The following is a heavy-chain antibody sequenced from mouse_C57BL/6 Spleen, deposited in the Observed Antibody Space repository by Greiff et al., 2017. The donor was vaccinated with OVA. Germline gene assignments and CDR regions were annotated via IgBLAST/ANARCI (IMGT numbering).Heavy chain of an antibody. CDR3: ARWGYGSRGYVDV. Sequence: QVQLQQPGAELVRPGSSVKLSCKASGYTFTSYWMDWVKQRPGQGLEWIGNIYPSDSETHYNQKFKDKATLTVDKSSSTAYMQLSSLTSEDSAVYYCARWGYGSRGYVDVWGTGTTVTVSS. CDR2: IYPSDSET. CDR1: GYTFTSYW. J-gene: IGHJ1*03. V-gene: IGHV1-61*01. D-gene: IGHD1-1*01.